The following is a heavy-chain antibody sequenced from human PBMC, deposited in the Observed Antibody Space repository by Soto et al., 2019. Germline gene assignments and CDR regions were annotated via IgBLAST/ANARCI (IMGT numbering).Heavy chain of an antibody. J-gene: IGHJ5*02. CDR3: AKDYYDAEWFDP. V-gene: IGHV3-23*01. CDR1: GFTFSSYA. CDR2: ISGGGGST. D-gene: IGHD3-22*01. Sequence: GGSLRLSCAASGFTFSSYAMGWVRQAPGKGLEWVSAISGGGGSTYYADSVKGRFTISRDNSKNTLYLQMNSLRAEDTAVYYCAKDYYDAEWFDPWGQGTLVTVSS.